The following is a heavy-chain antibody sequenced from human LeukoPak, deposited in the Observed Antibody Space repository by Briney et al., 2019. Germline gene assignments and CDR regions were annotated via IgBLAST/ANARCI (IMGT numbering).Heavy chain of an antibody. CDR3: ARDPSTGFCSGGSCPDAFDL. CDR2: TYHRSKWYN. CDR1: GDSVSSNSAA. Sequence: SQTLSLTCAISGDSVSSNSAAWNWIRQSPSRGLEWLGRTYHRSKWYNDYAVSVKSRITINPDTSKNQFSLQLNSVTPEDTAVYYCARDPSTGFCSGGSCPDAFDLWGQGTVVTVSS. V-gene: IGHV6-1*01. D-gene: IGHD2-15*01. J-gene: IGHJ3*01.